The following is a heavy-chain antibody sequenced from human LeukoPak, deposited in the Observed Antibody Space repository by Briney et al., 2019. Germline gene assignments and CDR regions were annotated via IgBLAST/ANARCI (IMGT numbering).Heavy chain of an antibody. CDR3: VRVDTSGYYYELSFDY. CDR1: GFTFSSYW. CDR2: TKKDGSEK. D-gene: IGHD3-22*01. V-gene: IGHV3-7*01. Sequence: GGSLRLSCAASGFTFSSYWMSWVRQAPGKGLEWVANTKKDGSEKEYVDSVKGRFTISRDNAKNSLYLQMNSLRVEDTAAYYCVRVDTSGYYYELSFDYWGQGTLVTVSS. J-gene: IGHJ4*02.